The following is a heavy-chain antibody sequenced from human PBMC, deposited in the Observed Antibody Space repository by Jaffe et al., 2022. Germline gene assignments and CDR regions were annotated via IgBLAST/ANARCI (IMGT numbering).Heavy chain of an antibody. J-gene: IGHJ4*02. V-gene: IGHV3-30*02. Sequence: QVQLVESGGGVVQPGGSLRLSCAASGFTFSSYGMHWVRQAPGKGLEWVAFIRYDGSNKYYADSVKGRFTISRDNSKNTLYLQMNSLRAEDTAVYYCAKDRTIFGVVMGSFDYWGQGTLVTVSS. CDR3: AKDRTIFGVVMGSFDY. D-gene: IGHD3-3*01. CDR2: IRYDGSNK. CDR1: GFTFSSYG.